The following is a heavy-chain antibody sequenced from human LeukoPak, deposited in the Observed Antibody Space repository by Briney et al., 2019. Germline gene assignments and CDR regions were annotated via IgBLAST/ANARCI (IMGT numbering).Heavy chain of an antibody. CDR1: GYTFSDYY. Sequence: PGGSLRLSCAASGYTFSDYYMSWIRQAPGKGLEWVSYISSSGSTIYYADSVKGRFTISRDNAKNSLYLQMNSLRAEDTAVYYCARSMYQLLSSGRDYWGQGTLVTVSS. CDR2: ISSSGSTI. CDR3: ARSMYQLLSSGRDY. J-gene: IGHJ4*02. D-gene: IGHD2-2*01. V-gene: IGHV3-11*01.